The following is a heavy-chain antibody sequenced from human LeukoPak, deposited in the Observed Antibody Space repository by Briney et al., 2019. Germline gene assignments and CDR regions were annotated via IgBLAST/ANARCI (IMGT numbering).Heavy chain of an antibody. J-gene: IGHJ4*02. V-gene: IGHV4-39*07. CDR1: GGSISSYY. CDR2: THYSGNT. D-gene: IGHD3-10*01. CDR3: ARADFGSAQIDY. Sequence: SETLSLTCTVSGGSISSYYWGWIRQPPGKGLEWIGTTHYSGNTYYNPSLKSRVTISLDTSKNQFSLRLNSVTAADTAVYYCARADFGSAQIDYWGQGTLVTVSS.